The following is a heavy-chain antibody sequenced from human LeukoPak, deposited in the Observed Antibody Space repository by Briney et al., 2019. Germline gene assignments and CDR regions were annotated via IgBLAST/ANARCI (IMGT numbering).Heavy chain of an antibody. Sequence: GGSLRLSCAASGFTFSSYAMSWVRQAPGKGLEWVSAISGSGGSTYYAASVKGRFTISRDNSKNTLYLQMNSLRAEDTAVYYCAKDVFRTMAFYFDYWGQGTLVTVSS. CDR3: AKDVFRTMAFYFDY. CDR2: ISGSGGST. D-gene: IGHD3-10*01. J-gene: IGHJ4*02. CDR1: GFTFSSYA. V-gene: IGHV3-23*01.